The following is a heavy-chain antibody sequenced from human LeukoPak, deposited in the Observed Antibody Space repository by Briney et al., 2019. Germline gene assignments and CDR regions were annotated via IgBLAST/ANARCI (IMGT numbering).Heavy chain of an antibody. CDR3: AAGDRNGWYFDY. CDR2: INQDGSAK. CDR1: GFTFSTYW. J-gene: IGHJ4*02. V-gene: IGHV3-7*03. D-gene: IGHD6-19*01. Sequence: SGGSLRLSCAASGFTFSTYWMGWVRQAPGKGLEGVANINQDGSAKYYVDSMKGRFTISRDNAKNSLYLQMNSLRAEDTALYYCAAGDRNGWYFDYWGQGTLVTVSS.